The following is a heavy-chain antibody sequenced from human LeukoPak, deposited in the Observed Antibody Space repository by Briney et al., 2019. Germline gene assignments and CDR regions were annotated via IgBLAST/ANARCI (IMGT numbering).Heavy chain of an antibody. CDR2: IIPIFGSA. J-gene: IGHJ4*02. CDR1: GGTFSSYA. Sequence: ASVMVSCKASGGTFSSYAISWVRQAPGQGLEWMGGIIPIFGSANYAQKFQGRVTITADESTSTAYMELSSLRSEDTAVYYCARGSVLGSYFDYWGQGTLVTVSS. D-gene: IGHD1-14*01. CDR3: ARGSVLGSYFDY. V-gene: IGHV1-69*13.